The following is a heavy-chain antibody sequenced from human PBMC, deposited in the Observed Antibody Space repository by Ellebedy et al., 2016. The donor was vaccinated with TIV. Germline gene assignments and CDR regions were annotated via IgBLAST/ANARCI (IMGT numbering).Heavy chain of an antibody. CDR1: GFTFTSSA. CDR3: AATSGSYRSMLLAGPLDDAFDI. D-gene: IGHD1-26*01. Sequence: AASVKVSCKASGFTFTSSAIQWVRQTRGQRLEWIGWIVVGSGNTNYAQKFQERVAITRDMSTSTAFMELSSLRSDDTAVYYCAATSGSYRSMLLAGPLDDAFDIWGQGTMVTVSS. CDR2: IVVGSGNT. J-gene: IGHJ3*02. V-gene: IGHV1-58*02.